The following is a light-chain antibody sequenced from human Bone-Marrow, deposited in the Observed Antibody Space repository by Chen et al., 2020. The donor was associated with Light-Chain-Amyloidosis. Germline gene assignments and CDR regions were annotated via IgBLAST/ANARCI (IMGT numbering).Light chain of an antibody. Sequence: NFMLTQPHSVSESPGKTVIISCTRSSGSIATNYVQRYQQRPGSSPTTVIYEDDQRLSGVPDRFRGSIDRSYLAATLTSCGRKTEDEPDNTWQSYHGSRQVVFGGWTKLTGL. CDR1: SGSIATNY. CDR3: QSYHGSRQVV. J-gene: IGLJ3*02. V-gene: IGLV6-57*01. CDR2: EDD.